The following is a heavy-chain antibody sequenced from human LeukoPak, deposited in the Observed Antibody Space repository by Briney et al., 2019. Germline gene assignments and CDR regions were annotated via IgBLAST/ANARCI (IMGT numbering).Heavy chain of an antibody. J-gene: IGHJ3*02. D-gene: IGHD3-3*01. Sequence: SQTLSLTCTVSGGSISSGSYYWSWIRQPAGKGLEWIGRIYTSGSTNYNPSLKSRVIISVDTSKNQFSLKLGSVTAADTAVYYCARELWSGYSVGAFDIWGQGTMVTVSS. CDR3: ARELWSGYSVGAFDI. CDR1: GGSISSGSYY. V-gene: IGHV4-61*02. CDR2: IYTSGST.